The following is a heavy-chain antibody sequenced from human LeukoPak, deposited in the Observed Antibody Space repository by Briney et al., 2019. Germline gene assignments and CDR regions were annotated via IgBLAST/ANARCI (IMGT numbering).Heavy chain of an antibody. J-gene: IGHJ3*02. V-gene: IGHV1-3*01. CDR1: GYTFTSYA. D-gene: IGHD2-2*02. CDR2: INAGNGNT. Sequence: ASVKVSCKASGYTFTSYAMHWVRQAPGQRLEWMGWINAGNGNTKYSQKFQGRVTIARDTSASTAYMELSSLRSEDTAVYYCARRRVPAAIVTQGSDDAFDIWGQGTMVTVSS. CDR3: ARRRVPAAIVTQGSDDAFDI.